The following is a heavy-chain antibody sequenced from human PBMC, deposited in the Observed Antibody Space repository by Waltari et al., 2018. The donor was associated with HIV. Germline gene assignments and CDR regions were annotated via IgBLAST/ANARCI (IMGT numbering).Heavy chain of an antibody. J-gene: IGHJ3*02. CDR3: ARDHGAFDI. CDR1: GFTFSSYS. V-gene: IGHV3-21*01. CDR2: IRSRSSYI. Sequence: EVQLVESGGGLVKPGGSLRLSCAASGFTFSSYSMNWVRQAPGKGLGWVSSIRSRSSYIYYADSVKGRFTISRDNAKNALYLQMNSLRAEDTAVDYCARDHGAFDIWGQGTMVTVSS.